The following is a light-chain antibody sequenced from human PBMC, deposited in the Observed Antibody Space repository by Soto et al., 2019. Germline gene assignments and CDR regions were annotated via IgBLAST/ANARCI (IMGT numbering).Light chain of an antibody. V-gene: IGLV2-14*01. CDR2: EVN. Sequence: LTQPASVSGSPGQSVTISCTGPRSDIGDSNFISWYQHSPGKAPGLLIYEVNNRPSGVSKRFSGSKAGNTASLTISGLLDDDEADYFCASFRSGTILVFGSGTKVTVL. J-gene: IGLJ1*01. CDR3: ASFRSGTILV. CDR1: RSDIGDSNF.